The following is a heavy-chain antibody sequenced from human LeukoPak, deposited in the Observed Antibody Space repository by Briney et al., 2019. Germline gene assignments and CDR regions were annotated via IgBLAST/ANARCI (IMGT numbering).Heavy chain of an antibody. CDR1: GYTLTELS. Sequence: ASVKVSCKVSGYTLTELSMHWVRQAPGKGLEWMGGFDPEDGETIYAQKFQGRVTMTEDTSTDTAYMELSSLRSEDTAVYYCATGSRSSSPWIQLWSGLDYYYYYGMDVWGQGTTVTVSS. J-gene: IGHJ6*02. D-gene: IGHD5-18*01. V-gene: IGHV1-24*01. CDR3: ATGSRSSSPWIQLWSGLDYYYYYGMDV. CDR2: FDPEDGET.